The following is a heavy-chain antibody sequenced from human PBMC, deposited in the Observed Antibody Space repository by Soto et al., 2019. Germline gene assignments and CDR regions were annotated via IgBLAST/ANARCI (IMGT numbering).Heavy chain of an antibody. Sequence: PGGSLRLSCAASGFTFSDYYMSWIRQAPGKGLEWVSYISSSSSYTNYADSVKGRFTISRDNAKNSLYLQTSSLRAEDTAVYYCAREVEVPAALVTNWFDPWGQGTLVTVSS. D-gene: IGHD2-2*01. V-gene: IGHV3-11*06. CDR3: AREVEVPAALVTNWFDP. CDR1: GFTFSDYY. CDR2: ISSSSSYT. J-gene: IGHJ5*02.